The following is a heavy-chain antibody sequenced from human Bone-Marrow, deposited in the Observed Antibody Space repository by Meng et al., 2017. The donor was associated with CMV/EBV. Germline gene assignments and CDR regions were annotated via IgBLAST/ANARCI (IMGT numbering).Heavy chain of an antibody. CDR2: MKKKADSYIT. CDR1: GLTFSDHH. J-gene: IGHJ6*02. Sequence: GESLKISCAASGLTFSDHHMDWVRQAPGRGLEWVGHMKKKADSYITDYAASVKGRFTISRDDSKNSLYLQMNSLKTEDSAVYYCADLGGAFGMDVWGQGTPVTVSS. V-gene: IGHV3-72*01. CDR3: ADLGGAFGMDV.